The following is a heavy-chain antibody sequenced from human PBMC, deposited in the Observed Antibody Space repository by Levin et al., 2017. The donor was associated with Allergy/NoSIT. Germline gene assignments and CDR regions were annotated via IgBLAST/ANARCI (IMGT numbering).Heavy chain of an antibody. CDR1: GYTFTSYG. CDR2: ISAYNGNT. J-gene: IGHJ3*02. D-gene: IGHD4-17*01. V-gene: IGHV1-18*01. CDR3: AREVEVTTNRDAFDI. Sequence: ASVKVSCKASGYTFTSYGISWVRQAPGQGLEWMGWISAYNGNTNYAQKLQGRVTMTTDTSTSTAYMELRSLRSDDTAVYYCAREVEVTTNRDAFDIWGQGTMVTVSS.